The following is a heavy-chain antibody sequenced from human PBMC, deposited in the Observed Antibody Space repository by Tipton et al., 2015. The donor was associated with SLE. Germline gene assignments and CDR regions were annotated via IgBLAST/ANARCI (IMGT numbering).Heavy chain of an antibody. V-gene: IGHV3-53*01. CDR1: GFTFSDYY. CDR3: ARRGGGDPRGWFDY. D-gene: IGHD3-16*01. Sequence: GSLRLSCAASGFTFSDYYMSWVRQAPGKGLEWVSVIYSGGSTYYADSVKGRFTISRDNSKNTLYLQMNSLRAEDTAVYYCARRGGGDPRGWFDYWGQGTLVTVSS. CDR2: IYSGGST. J-gene: IGHJ4*02.